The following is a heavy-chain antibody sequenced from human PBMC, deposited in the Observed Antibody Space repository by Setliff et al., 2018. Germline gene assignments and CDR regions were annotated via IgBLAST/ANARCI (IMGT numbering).Heavy chain of an antibody. CDR1: GLSFTNAW. D-gene: IGHD6-19*01. J-gene: IGHJ4*02. V-gene: IGHV3-23*01. CDR3: ANHNPARWAVTGTPLDY. Sequence: GGSLRLSCEASGLSFTNAWINWVRQAPGKGLEWVSAISGDSASIYYGDSVKGRFTTSRDNSKNALYLQMNSLRAEDTAIYYCANHNPARWAVTGTPLDYWGQGTLVTVSS. CDR2: ISGDSASI.